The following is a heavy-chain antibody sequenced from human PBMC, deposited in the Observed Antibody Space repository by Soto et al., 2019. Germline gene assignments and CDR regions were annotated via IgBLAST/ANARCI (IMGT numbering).Heavy chain of an antibody. CDR3: ARDSPYYYDSTRFDAFDI. J-gene: IGHJ3*02. CDR2: ISYDGSNK. V-gene: IGHV3-30-3*01. D-gene: IGHD3-22*01. CDR1: VFTFSSYA. Sequence: QVQLVESGGGVVQPGRSLRLSCASSVFTFSSYAMHWVRQAPGKGLEWVAVISYDGSNKYYADSVKGRFTISRDNSKNTLYLQMNSLRAEDTAVYYCARDSPYYYDSTRFDAFDIWGQGTMVTVSS.